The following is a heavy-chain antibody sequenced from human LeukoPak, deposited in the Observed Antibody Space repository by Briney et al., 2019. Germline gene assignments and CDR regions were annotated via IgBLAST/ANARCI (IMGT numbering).Heavy chain of an antibody. CDR2: ISYDGTIR. J-gene: IGHJ5*02. Sequence: GRSLRLSCAASGPTFSSYGMHWVRQAPGKGLEWVAVISYDGTIRNYADSVKGRFTISRDNSKNTLYLQMNSLTAEDTALYYCAKGGCSSTTCYLANPWGQGTLSPSPQ. D-gene: IGHD2-2*01. CDR3: AKGGCSSTTCYLANP. CDR1: GPTFSSYG. V-gene: IGHV3-30*18.